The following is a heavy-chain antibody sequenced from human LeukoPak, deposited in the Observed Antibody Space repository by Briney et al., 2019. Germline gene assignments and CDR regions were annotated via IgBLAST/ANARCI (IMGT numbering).Heavy chain of an antibody. V-gene: IGHV3-30*02. CDR1: GFTFSSYG. D-gene: IGHD6-13*01. Sequence: GGSLRLSCAASGFTFSSYGMYWARQAPGKGLEWVAFIHYDGSNEFYTDSVKGRFTISRDNSKSALFLQMNSLRVEDTAMYYCAKDSIAAPGPYYLEYWGQGILVTVSS. CDR2: IHYDGSNE. CDR3: AKDSIAAPGPYYLEY. J-gene: IGHJ4*02.